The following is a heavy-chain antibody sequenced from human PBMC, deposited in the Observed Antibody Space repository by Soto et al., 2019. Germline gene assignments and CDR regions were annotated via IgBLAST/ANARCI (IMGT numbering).Heavy chain of an antibody. J-gene: IGHJ4*02. CDR2: IIPILGIA. Sequence: QVQLVQSGAEVKKPGSSVKVSCKASGGTFSSYTISWVRQAPGQGLEWMGRIIPILGIANYAQKFQGRVKITADKSTSTAYMELSSLRSEDTAVYYCARGGITVVRGVMDYWGQGTLVTVSS. CDR3: ARGGITVVRGVMDY. CDR1: GGTFSSYT. D-gene: IGHD3-10*01. V-gene: IGHV1-69*02.